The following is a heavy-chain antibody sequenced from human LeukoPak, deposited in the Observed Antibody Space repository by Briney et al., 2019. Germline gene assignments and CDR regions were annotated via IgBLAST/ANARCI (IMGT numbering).Heavy chain of an antibody. V-gene: IGHV4-31*03. J-gene: IGHJ4*02. CDR3: ARGDY. Sequence: SETLSLTCTVSGASINSAGYYWSWIRQLPGKGLEWIGYISYTGSTYYNPSLKSRVIISRDTSKNQFSLKLSSVTAADTAIYYCARGDYWGQGTLVTVSS. CDR2: ISYTGST. CDR1: GASINSAGYY.